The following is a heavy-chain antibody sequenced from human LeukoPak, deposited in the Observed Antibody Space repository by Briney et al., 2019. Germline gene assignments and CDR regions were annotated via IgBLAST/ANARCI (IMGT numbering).Heavy chain of an antibody. CDR2: IYYDDSET. D-gene: IGHD3-16*01. Sequence: GESLKISCKGGGYSFTNYWIVWVRQMPGKGLEWMGVIYYDDSETQYSPSFQGQVTISVDKSISTAYLQWSSLKASDTAMYYCAIFDFLFGEIDNWFDPWGQGTQVTVSS. V-gene: IGHV5-51*01. J-gene: IGHJ5*02. CDR3: AIFDFLFGEIDNWFDP. CDR1: GYSFTNYW.